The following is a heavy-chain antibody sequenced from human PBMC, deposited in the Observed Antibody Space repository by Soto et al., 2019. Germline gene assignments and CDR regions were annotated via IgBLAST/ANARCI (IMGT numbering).Heavy chain of an antibody. CDR3: VMVDNYVTPTPQDG. CDR1: GYIFVNYG. Sequence: QVQLVQSGDEVKKPGASVKVSCKASGYIFVNYGIAWVRQAPGQGLEWMGWISPYTGNTHSATKVQGRLTMPKDTSTSTADRDLGSLTSDDTAVYYCVMVDNYVTPTPQDGWGQGTTVTVSS. D-gene: IGHD3-16*01. J-gene: IGHJ6*02. V-gene: IGHV1-18*01. CDR2: ISPYTGNT.